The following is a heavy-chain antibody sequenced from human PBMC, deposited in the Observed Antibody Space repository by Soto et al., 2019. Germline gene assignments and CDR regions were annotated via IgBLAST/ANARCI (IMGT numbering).Heavy chain of an antibody. V-gene: IGHV1-2*02. J-gene: IGHJ1*01. CDR1: GYTFTGYY. D-gene: IGHD4-17*01. CDR3: ARAHNLNDYGGARAIQH. Sequence: PGASVKVSCKASGYTFTGYYMHWVRQAPGQGLEWMGWINPNSGGTNYAQKFQGRVTMTRDTSISTAYMELSRLRSDDTAVYYCARAHNLNDYGGARAIQHWGQGTLVTVSS. CDR2: INPNSGGT.